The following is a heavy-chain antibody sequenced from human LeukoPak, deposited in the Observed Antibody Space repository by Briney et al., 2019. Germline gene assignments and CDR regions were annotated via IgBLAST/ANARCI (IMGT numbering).Heavy chain of an antibody. CDR3: ASRHYYDSSGYYARRNDAFDI. Sequence: SVKVSCKASGGTFSSYAISWVRQAPGQGLEWMGRIIPIFGIANYAQKFQGRVTITADKSTSTAYMELSSLRSKDTAVYYCASRHYYDSSGYYARRNDAFDIWGQGTMVTVSS. J-gene: IGHJ3*02. D-gene: IGHD3-22*01. CDR1: GGTFSSYA. V-gene: IGHV1-69*04. CDR2: IIPIFGIA.